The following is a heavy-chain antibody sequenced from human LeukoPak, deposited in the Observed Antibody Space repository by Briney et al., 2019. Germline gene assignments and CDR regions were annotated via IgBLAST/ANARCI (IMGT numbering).Heavy chain of an antibody. J-gene: IGHJ5*02. CDR1: GGTFSSYA. Sequence: SVKVSCKASGGTFSSYAISWVRQAPGQGLEWMGGIIPIFGTANYAQKFQGRVTITADKSTSTAYMELSSLRAEDMAVYYCARDSVGHSSGWPNWFDPWGQGTLVTVSS. CDR2: IIPIFGTA. CDR3: ARDSVGHSSGWPNWFDP. D-gene: IGHD6-19*01. V-gene: IGHV1-69*06.